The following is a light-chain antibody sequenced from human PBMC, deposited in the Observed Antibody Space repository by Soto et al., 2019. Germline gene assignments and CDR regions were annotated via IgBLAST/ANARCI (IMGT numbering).Light chain of an antibody. Sequence: DIPLTQSPSFLSASVVDRVTITCRASQGISSYLAWYQQKPGKAPKLLISTASTLQSGVPSRFSGSGSGTELTLTISRLQPEDFATYYCQQLNNYPRTFGQGTKVEIK. J-gene: IGKJ1*01. V-gene: IGKV1-9*01. CDR3: QQLNNYPRT. CDR1: QGISSY. CDR2: TAS.